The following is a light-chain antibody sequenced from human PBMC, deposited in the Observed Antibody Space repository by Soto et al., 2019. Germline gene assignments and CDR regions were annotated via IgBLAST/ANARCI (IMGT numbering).Light chain of an antibody. CDR2: AAS. Sequence: DFQMTQSPSSLSASVGDRVTITCLASQGISRYLAWYQQKPGKVPKLLISAASTLQSGVPSRFSGSGSGTDFTLTISSLQPEDVATDYCQRYNRAPRTFGQGTKVELK. V-gene: IGKV1-27*01. CDR1: QGISRY. J-gene: IGKJ1*01. CDR3: QRYNRAPRT.